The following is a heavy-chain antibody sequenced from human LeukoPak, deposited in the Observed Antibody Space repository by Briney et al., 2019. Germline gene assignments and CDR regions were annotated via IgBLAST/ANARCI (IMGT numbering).Heavy chain of an antibody. J-gene: IGHJ6*02. CDR2: IIPIFGTA. D-gene: IGHD3-3*01. V-gene: IGHV1-69*13. CDR1: GGTFSSYA. CDR3: ARDPLRFLEYSDYYGMDV. Sequence: SVKVSCKASGGTFSSYAISWVRQAPGQGLEWMGGIIPIFGTANYAQKFQGRVTITADESTSTAYMELSSLRSEDTAVYYCARDPLRFLEYSDYYGMDVWGQGTTVTVSS.